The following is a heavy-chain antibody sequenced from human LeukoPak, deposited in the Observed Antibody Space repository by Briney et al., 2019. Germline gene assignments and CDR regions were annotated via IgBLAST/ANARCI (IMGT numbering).Heavy chain of an antibody. CDR1: GYTFTSYG. CDR2: ISAYNGNT. J-gene: IGHJ5*02. CDR3: ARVDRGRLLWFGELLCSEP. V-gene: IGHV1-18*01. Sequence: ASVKVSCKASGYTFTSYGISWVRQAPGQGPEWMGWISAYNGNTNYAQKLQGRVTMTTDTSTSTAYMELRSLRSDDTAVYYCARVDRGRLLWFGELLCSEPWGQGTLVTVSS. D-gene: IGHD3-10*01.